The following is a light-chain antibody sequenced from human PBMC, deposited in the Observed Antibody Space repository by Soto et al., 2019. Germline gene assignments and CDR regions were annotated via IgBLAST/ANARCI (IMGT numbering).Light chain of an antibody. V-gene: IGKV3D-20*01. CDR3: QQYGSSPFT. J-gene: IGKJ5*01. CDR2: DAS. Sequence: EIVLTQSPVTLSLSPGERGTLSCGASQSVSSSYLAWYQQKPGLAPRLLIYDASSRATGTPDRFSGSGSGTDFALTISRLEPEDVALYYCQQYGSSPFTFGHGTRLEIK. CDR1: QSVSSSY.